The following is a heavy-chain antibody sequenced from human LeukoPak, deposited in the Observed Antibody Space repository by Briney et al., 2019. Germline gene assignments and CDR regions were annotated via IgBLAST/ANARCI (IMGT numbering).Heavy chain of an antibody. CDR1: GGSISSGGYY. J-gene: IGHJ6*02. CDR2: IYYSGST. Sequence: SETLSLTCTVSGGSISSGGYYWSWIRQPPGKGLEWIGYIYYSGSTYYNPSLKSRVTISVDTSKNQFSLKLSSVTAADTAVYYCARGEGIAAAGRGPSRYYGMDVWGQGTTVTVSS. D-gene: IGHD6-13*01. CDR3: ARGEGIAAAGRGPSRYYGMDV. V-gene: IGHV4-30-4*01.